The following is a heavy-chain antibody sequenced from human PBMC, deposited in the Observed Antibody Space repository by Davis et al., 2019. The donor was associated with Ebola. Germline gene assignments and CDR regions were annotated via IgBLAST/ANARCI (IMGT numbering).Heavy chain of an antibody. V-gene: IGHV3-30-3*01. CDR1: GFTFSTYV. D-gene: IGHD6-19*01. CDR3: ATGGSGWFDP. Sequence: GGSLRLSCAASGFTFSTYVMYWVRQAPGKGLEWVAVIAYDGSSKYYVDSVKGRFTISRDNAKNTLFLQMNSLRAEDTGVYYCATGGSGWFDPWGQGTLVIVSS. CDR2: IAYDGSSK. J-gene: IGHJ5*02.